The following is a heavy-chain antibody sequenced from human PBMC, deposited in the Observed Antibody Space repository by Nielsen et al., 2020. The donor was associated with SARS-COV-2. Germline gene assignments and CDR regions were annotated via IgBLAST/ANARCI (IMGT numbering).Heavy chain of an antibody. J-gene: IGHJ1*01. D-gene: IGHD2-21*01. CDR2: ISYDGSNK. CDR1: GFTFSSYG. Sequence: GESLKISCASSGFTFSSYGMHWVRQAPGKGLEWVAVISYDGSNKYYADSVKGRFTISRDNSKNTLYLQMNSLRAEDTAVYYCAKSGGGEEYFQHWGQGTLVTVSS. CDR3: AKSGGGEEYFQH. V-gene: IGHV3-30*18.